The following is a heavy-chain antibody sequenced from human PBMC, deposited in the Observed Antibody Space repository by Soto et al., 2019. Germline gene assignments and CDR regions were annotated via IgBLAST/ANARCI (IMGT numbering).Heavy chain of an antibody. J-gene: IGHJ4*02. CDR2: ISSSSSYI. CDR1: GFTFSSYS. CDR3: ARDPTVTHPYFDY. V-gene: IGHV3-21*01. D-gene: IGHD4-17*01. Sequence: GGSLRLSCAASGFTFSSYSMNWVRQAPGKGLEWVSSISSSSSYIYYADSVKGRFTISRDNAKNSLYLQMNSLRAEDTAVYYCARDPTVTHPYFDYWGQGTLVTVSS.